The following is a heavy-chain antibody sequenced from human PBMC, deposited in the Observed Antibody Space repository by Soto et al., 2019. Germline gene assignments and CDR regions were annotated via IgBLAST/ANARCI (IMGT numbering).Heavy chain of an antibody. Sequence: LSLTCAVSGYSISSGYYWGWIRQPPGKGLEWIGSIYHSGSTYYNPSLKSRVTISVDTSKNQFSLKLSSVTAADTAVYYCARDTYYYDSSGLNWFDPWGQGTLVTVSS. V-gene: IGHV4-38-2*01. D-gene: IGHD3-22*01. CDR3: ARDTYYYDSSGLNWFDP. CDR1: GYSISSGYY. CDR2: IYHSGST. J-gene: IGHJ5*02.